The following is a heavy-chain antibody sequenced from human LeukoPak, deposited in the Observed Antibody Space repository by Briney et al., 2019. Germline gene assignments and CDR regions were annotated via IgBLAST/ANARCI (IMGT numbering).Heavy chain of an antibody. D-gene: IGHD3-22*01. CDR3: ARDGGGYYDSSGYFPFDY. Sequence: GASVKVSCKASGGTFSSYAISWVRQAPGQGLEWMGGIIPIFGTANYAQKFQGRVTITADESTSTAYMELSSLRSEDTAVYYCARDGGGYYDSSGYFPFDYWGQGTLVTVSS. CDR1: GGTFSSYA. CDR2: IIPIFGTA. V-gene: IGHV1-69*13. J-gene: IGHJ4*02.